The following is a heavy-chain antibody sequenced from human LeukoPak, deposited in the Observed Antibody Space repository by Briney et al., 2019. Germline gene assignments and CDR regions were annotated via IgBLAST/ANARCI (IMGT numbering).Heavy chain of an antibody. V-gene: IGHV4-39*01. Sequence: PSETLSLTCTVSGGSISSSSYYWGWIRQPPGQGLEWIGSIYYSGSTYYNPSLKSRVTISVDTSKNQFSLKLSSVTAADTAVYYCARITYYYDSSGQPWGQGTLVTVSS. D-gene: IGHD3-22*01. J-gene: IGHJ4*02. CDR1: GGSISSSSYY. CDR2: IYYSGST. CDR3: ARITYYYDSSGQP.